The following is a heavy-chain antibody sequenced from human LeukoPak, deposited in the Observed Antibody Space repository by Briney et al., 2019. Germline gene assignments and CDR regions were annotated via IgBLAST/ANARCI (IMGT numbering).Heavy chain of an antibody. J-gene: IGHJ4*02. CDR2: IDHGGSA. CDR1: GGSFSRYF. CDR3: ARGRVVAASFRF. Sequence: SETLSVTCSVYGGSFSRYFWHWIRQPPGKGPGGIGEIDHGGSANYNPSLKSRVTISVDTSKTQFPLRLSSLAAADAAVYYCARGRVVAASFRFWGQGTLVTVSS. D-gene: IGHD6-25*01. V-gene: IGHV4-34*01.